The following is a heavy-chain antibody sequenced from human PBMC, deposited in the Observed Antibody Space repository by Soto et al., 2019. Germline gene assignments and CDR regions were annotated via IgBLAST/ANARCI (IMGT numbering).Heavy chain of an antibody. CDR3: AGDGVRNGAYNGWLDP. Sequence: EVQLVESGGDLVQPEGSLRLSCAASGFSFSSYWMTWVRQAPGKGLEWVANIKQDGREKYYVASVKGRFTISRDNGKNLVYLQMDSLTPDDTAVYYCAGDGVRNGAYNGWLDPWGQGTLVTVSS. CDR2: IKQDGREK. J-gene: IGHJ5*02. CDR1: GFSFSSYW. V-gene: IGHV3-7*03. D-gene: IGHD3-16*01.